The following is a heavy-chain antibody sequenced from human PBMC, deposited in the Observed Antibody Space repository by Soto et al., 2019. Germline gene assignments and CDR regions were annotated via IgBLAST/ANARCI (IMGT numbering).Heavy chain of an antibody. D-gene: IGHD5-12*01. CDR2: IYYSGST. CDR3: ARQYSGYDYYFDY. CDR1: GGSISSSSYY. Sequence: QLQLQESGPGLVKPSETLSLTCTVSGGSISSSSYYWGWIRQPPGKGLEWIGSIYYSGSTYYNPSLKSRVTISVDTSKNQFSLKLSSVTAADTAVYYCARQYSGYDYYFDYWGQGTLVTVSS. V-gene: IGHV4-39*01. J-gene: IGHJ4*02.